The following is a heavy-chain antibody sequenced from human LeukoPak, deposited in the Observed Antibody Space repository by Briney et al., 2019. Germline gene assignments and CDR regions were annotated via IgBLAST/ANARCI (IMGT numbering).Heavy chain of an antibody. CDR2: IYSGGST. J-gene: IGHJ4*02. CDR1: GFTFSSYA. CDR3: AGGWELEPDY. D-gene: IGHD1-26*01. Sequence: PGGSLRLSCAASGFTFSSYAMSWVRQAPGKGLEWVSVIYSGGSTYYADSVKGRFTISRDNSKNTLYLQMNSLRAEDTAVYYCAGGWELEPDYWGQGTLVTVSS. V-gene: IGHV3-66*01.